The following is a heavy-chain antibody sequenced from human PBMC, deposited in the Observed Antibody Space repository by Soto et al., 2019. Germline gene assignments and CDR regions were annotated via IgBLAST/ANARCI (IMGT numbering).Heavy chain of an antibody. CDR2: ISYDGSNK. CDR3: AKEGRGVIAAAAHALDV. CDR1: GFTFSSYA. J-gene: IGHJ6*02. D-gene: IGHD6-13*01. Sequence: PGGSLRLSCAASGFTFSSYAMHWVRQAPGKGLEWVAVISYDGSNKYYADSVKGRFTISRDSSKNTLYLQMNSLRAEDSAVYYCAKEGRGVIAAAAHALDVWGQGTTVTVSS. V-gene: IGHV3-30-3*01.